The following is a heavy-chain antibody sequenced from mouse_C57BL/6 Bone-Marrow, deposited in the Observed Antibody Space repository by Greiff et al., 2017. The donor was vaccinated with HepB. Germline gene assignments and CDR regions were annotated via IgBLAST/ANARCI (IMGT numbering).Heavy chain of an antibody. V-gene: IGHV1-59*01. CDR2: IDPSDSYT. CDR3: GRSNTYGSSGDY. D-gene: IGHD1-1*01. J-gene: IGHJ4*01. Sequence: VQLQQSGAELVRPGTSVKLSCKASGYTFTSYWMHWVKQRPGQGLEWIGVIDPSDSYTNYNQKFKGKATLTVDTSSSTAYMQLSSLTSEDSAVYYCGRSNTYGSSGDYWGQGTSVTVSS. CDR1: GYTFTSYW.